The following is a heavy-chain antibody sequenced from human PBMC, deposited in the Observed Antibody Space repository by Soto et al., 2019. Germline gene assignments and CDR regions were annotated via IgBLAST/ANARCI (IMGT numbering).Heavy chain of an antibody. Sequence: QLQLQESGSGLVKPSQTLSLTCAVSGGSISSGGYSWSWIRQPPGKGLEWIGYIYHSGSTYYNPYLKSRVTISVDRSKNQFSLKLSSVTAADTAVYYCARGIAAAGIYYFDYWGQGTLVTVSS. CDR3: ARGIAAAGIYYFDY. V-gene: IGHV4-30-2*01. CDR1: GGSISSGGYS. D-gene: IGHD6-13*01. J-gene: IGHJ4*02. CDR2: IYHSGST.